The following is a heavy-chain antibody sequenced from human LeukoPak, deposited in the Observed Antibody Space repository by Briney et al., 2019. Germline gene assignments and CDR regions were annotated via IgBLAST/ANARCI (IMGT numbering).Heavy chain of an antibody. CDR2: INHSGST. D-gene: IGHD1-7*01. V-gene: IGHV4-34*01. CDR1: GGSFSGYY. J-gene: IGHJ4*02. Sequence: PSETLSLTCAVYGGSFSGYYWSWIRQPPGKGLEWIGEINHSGSTNYNPSLKSRVTISVDTSKNQFSLKLSSVTAADTAVYYCARQVPRELLFDYWGQGTLVTVSS. CDR3: ARQVPRELLFDY.